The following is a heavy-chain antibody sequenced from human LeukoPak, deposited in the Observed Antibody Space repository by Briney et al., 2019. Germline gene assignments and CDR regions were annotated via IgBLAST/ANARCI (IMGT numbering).Heavy chain of an antibody. V-gene: IGHV4-39*07. Sequence: PGGSLRLSCAASGFTFSSYAMSWVRQAPGKGLEWIGSIYYSGSTYYNPSLKSRVTISVDTSKNQFSLKLSSVTAADTAVYYCARVTIVGATNAFDIWGQGTMVTVSS. CDR3: ARVTIVGATNAFDI. CDR1: GFTFSSYA. J-gene: IGHJ3*02. D-gene: IGHD1-26*01. CDR2: IYYSGST.